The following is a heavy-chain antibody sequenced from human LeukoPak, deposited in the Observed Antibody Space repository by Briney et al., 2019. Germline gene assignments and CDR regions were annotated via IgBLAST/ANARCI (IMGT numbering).Heavy chain of an antibody. J-gene: IGHJ6*02. Sequence: GGSLRLSCAASGFSFSNYNMIWVRQAPGKGLEWVSSITSSSGYIYYADSLKGRFTISRDNAKNSLYLQMNSLRAKDTAVYYCARDPYDIGCADYWGQGTLVTVSADVWGQGTTVTVSS. CDR2: ITSSSGYI. D-gene: IGHD3-9*01. CDR3: ARDPYDIGCADYWGQGTLVTVSADV. CDR1: GFSFSNYN. V-gene: IGHV3-21*01.